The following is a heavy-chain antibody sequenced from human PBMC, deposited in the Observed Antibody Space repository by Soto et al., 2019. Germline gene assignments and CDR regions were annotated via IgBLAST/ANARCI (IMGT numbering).Heavy chain of an antibody. V-gene: IGHV1-18*01. CDR3: ARGAVFGVFIKYWFDP. CDR1: GYTFTSYG. D-gene: IGHD3-3*01. J-gene: IGHJ5*02. Sequence: ASVKVSCKASGYTFTSYGISWVRQAPGQGLEWMGWISAYNGNTNYAQKLQGRVTMTTDTSTSTAYMELRSLRSDDTAVYYCARGAVFGVFIKYWFDPWGQGTLVTVSS. CDR2: ISAYNGNT.